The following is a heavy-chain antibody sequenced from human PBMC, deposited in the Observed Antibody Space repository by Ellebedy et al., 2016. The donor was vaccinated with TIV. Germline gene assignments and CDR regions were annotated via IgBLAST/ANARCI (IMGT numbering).Heavy chain of an antibody. V-gene: IGHV3-48*03. CDR3: ARDHDWSFDF. CDR1: GFTFSGDN. D-gene: IGHD3-9*01. CDR2: MKSGGRDI. J-gene: IGHJ4*02. Sequence: GGSLRLSCVASGFTFSGDNMNWVRQAPGKGLEWISYMKSGGRDIRYADSVKGRFTISRDSARSSLYLQMNSLRADDTAVYYCARDHDWSFDFWGQGTLVTVSS.